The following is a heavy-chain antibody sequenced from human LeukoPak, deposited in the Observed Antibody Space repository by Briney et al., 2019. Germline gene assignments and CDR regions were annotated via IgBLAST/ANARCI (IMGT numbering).Heavy chain of an antibody. D-gene: IGHD2-15*01. CDR2: IYYSGST. V-gene: IGHV4-61*01. J-gene: IGHJ4*02. Sequence: SETLSLTCTVSGDSVSSNSDYWGWIRQPPGKGLEWIGSIYYSGSTNYNPSLKSRVTTSVDTSKNQFSLKLSSVTAADTAVYYCARDRGGRVDYWGQGTLVTVSS. CDR1: GDSVSSNSDY. CDR3: ARDRGGRVDY.